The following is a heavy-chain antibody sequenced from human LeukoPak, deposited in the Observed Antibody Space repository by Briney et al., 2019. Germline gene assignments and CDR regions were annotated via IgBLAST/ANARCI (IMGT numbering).Heavy chain of an antibody. V-gene: IGHV4-59*01. D-gene: IGHD6-13*01. CDR1: GGSISSYY. Sequence: PSETLSLTCTVSGGSISSYYWSWIRQPPGKGLEWIGYIYYSGSTNYNPSLKSRVTISVDTSKKQFSLKLSSVTAADTAVYYCARVALGIAAAATGGIFDYWGQGTLVTVSS. CDR2: IYYSGST. J-gene: IGHJ4*02. CDR3: ARVALGIAAAATGGIFDY.